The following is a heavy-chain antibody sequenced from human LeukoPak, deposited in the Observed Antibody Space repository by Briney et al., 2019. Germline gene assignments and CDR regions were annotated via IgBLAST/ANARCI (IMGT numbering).Heavy chain of an antibody. V-gene: IGHV3-21*01. D-gene: IGHD6-13*01. Sequence: GGSLRLSCAASGFTFSSYTMNWVRQAPGKGLEWVSSVTSGSTFIYYADSVKGRFTISRDNAKNSLYLQMNSLRAEDTAVYYCARGCISSPNSFDYWGQGTLVTVSS. CDR2: VTSGSTFI. J-gene: IGHJ4*02. CDR1: GFTFSSYT. CDR3: ARGCISSPNSFDY.